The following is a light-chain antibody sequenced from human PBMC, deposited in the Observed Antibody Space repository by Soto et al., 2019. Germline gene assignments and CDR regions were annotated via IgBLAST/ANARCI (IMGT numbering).Light chain of an antibody. CDR3: QQYNNWPPAWT. Sequence: EIVMTQSPATLSVSPGERATLSCRASQSVSSNLAWYQQKPGQAPRLLIYGASTRATGIPARFSGSGSGTEFTLTISSLQSEDFAVYYCQQYNNWPPAWTFGQGTRLEMK. J-gene: IGKJ5*01. CDR2: GAS. CDR1: QSVSSN. V-gene: IGKV3-15*01.